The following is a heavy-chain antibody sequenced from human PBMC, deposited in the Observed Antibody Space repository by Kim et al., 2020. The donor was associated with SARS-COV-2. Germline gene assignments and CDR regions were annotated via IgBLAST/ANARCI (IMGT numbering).Heavy chain of an antibody. CDR2: VNSGESRT. J-gene: IGHJ6*02. D-gene: IGHD1-1*01. Sequence: GGSLRLSCTASGFTFSGYFMRWVRQAPGKGLVWVSRVNSGESRTCYADSVKGRFTISRDDSKNTLYLQMNSLRVEDTAAYYCARGNWYGMYVWCQGTTV. CDR1: GFTFSGYF. CDR3: ARGNWYGMYV. V-gene: IGHV3-74*01.